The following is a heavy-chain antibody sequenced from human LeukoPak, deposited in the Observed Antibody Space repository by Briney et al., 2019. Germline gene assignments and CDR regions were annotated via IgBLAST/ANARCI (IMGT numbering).Heavy chain of an antibody. D-gene: IGHD3-9*01. CDR3: ARDPESIYYDILTGYYMVDY. CDR2: ISSSSSYI. CDR1: GFTFSSYG. V-gene: IGHV3-21*01. J-gene: IGHJ4*02. Sequence: GGSLRLSCAASGFTFSSYGMSWVRQAPGKGLEWVSSISSSSSYIYYADSVKGRFTISRDNAKNSLYLQMNSLRAEDTAVYYCARDPESIYYDILTGYYMVDYWGQGTLVTVSS.